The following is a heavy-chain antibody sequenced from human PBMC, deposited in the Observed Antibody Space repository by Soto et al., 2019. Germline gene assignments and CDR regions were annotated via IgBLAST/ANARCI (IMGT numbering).Heavy chain of an antibody. Sequence: GESLKICGKGSRYSCTIYWISWVRQMPVKGLEWMGRIDPSDSSTNYSPSFQGHVTISADKSISTAYLQWSSLKASDTAMYYCARWLRVDGYDEGVDYWGQGTLVTVSS. D-gene: IGHD5-12*01. V-gene: IGHV5-10-1*01. J-gene: IGHJ4*02. CDR3: ARWLRVDGYDEGVDY. CDR1: RYSCTIYW. CDR2: IDPSDSST.